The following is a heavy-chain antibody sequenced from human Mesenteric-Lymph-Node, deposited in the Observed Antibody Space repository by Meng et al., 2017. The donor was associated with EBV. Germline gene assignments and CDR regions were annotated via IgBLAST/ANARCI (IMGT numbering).Heavy chain of an antibody. V-gene: IGHV1-18*01. CDR3: ATGDLYFEQ. CDR1: GY. D-gene: IGHD2-21*02. Sequence: QVHLVQSGVAVKNSGASVRVSCKASGYITWVRQAPGQGLEWMGWVAPYNGDTNYAQKFQDRVAMTTDISTSTAYMELRSLRSDDTAVYYCATGDLYFEQWGQGTLVTVSS. J-gene: IGHJ4*02. CDR2: VAPYNGDT.